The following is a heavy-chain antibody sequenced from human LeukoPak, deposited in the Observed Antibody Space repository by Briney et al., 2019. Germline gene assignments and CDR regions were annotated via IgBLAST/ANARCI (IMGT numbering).Heavy chain of an antibody. CDR1: GYTFTSYY. Sequence: ASVKVSCKASGYTFTSYYIHWVRQAPGQGLEWMGKINPSGNSTNYAQTFQGRVTITTDTSTSTVYMELSSLRSEDTAVYYCARTLSDSGLSYWGQGTLVTVSS. CDR3: ARTLSDSGLSY. V-gene: IGHV1-46*03. CDR2: INPSGNST. D-gene: IGHD3/OR15-3a*01. J-gene: IGHJ4*02.